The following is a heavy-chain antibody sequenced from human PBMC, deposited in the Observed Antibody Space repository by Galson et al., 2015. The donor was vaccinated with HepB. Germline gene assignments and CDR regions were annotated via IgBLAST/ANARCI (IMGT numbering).Heavy chain of an antibody. CDR1: GFTVSSNY. Sequence: SLRLSCAASGFTVSSNYMSWVRQAPGKGLEWVSVIYSGGSTYYADSVKGRFTISRDNPKNTLYLQMNSLRAEDTAVYYCARTSSGWYHYFDYWGQGTLVTVSS. V-gene: IGHV3-66*01. CDR3: ARTSSGWYHYFDY. J-gene: IGHJ4*02. D-gene: IGHD6-19*01. CDR2: IYSGGST.